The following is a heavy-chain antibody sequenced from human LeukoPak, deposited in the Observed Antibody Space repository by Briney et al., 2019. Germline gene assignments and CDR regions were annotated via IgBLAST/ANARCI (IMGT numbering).Heavy chain of an antibody. J-gene: IGHJ4*02. Sequence: GXLRLAXXXSGFTVSSNYMSWVRQAPGKGLEWVSTVSVSGSSTYYADSVKGRFTISRDNSKNSVSLQMNSLRAEDTAVYYCTKGVSSSWRTSFDFWGQGTLVTVSS. D-gene: IGHD6-13*01. CDR3: TKGVSSSWRTSFDF. CDR1: GFTVSSNY. CDR2: VSVSGSST. V-gene: IGHV3-23*01.